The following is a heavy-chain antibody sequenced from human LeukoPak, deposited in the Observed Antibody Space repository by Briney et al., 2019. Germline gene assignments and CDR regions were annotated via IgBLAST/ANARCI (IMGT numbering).Heavy chain of an antibody. J-gene: IGHJ4*02. D-gene: IGHD3-10*01. Sequence: SETLSLTCTVSGDSISSAFYYWSWIRQHPGKGLEWIGYIYHSGTTYYNPSLKTRVTISVDTSKNQFSLKLSSVTAADTAVYYCASHTMVRGVVGYYWGQGTLVTVSS. CDR1: GDSISSAFYY. V-gene: IGHV4-31*03. CDR3: ASHTMVRGVVGYY. CDR2: IYHSGTT.